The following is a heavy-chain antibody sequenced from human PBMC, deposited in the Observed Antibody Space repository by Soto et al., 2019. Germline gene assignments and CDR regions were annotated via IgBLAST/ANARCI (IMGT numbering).Heavy chain of an antibody. CDR2: FYNSGNN. Sequence: QVQLQESGPGLVKPSETLSLICSVSGDSISNYYWTWLRHPPGKGLEWIGCFYNSGNNNYNPCLKGRVTISVDTSNNQCSLRVNSVTAAYTAVYYCASTQQWLAFDYWCQGALVTVSA. CDR1: GDSISNYY. J-gene: IGHJ4*02. CDR3: ASTQQWLAFDY. V-gene: IGHV4-59*01. D-gene: IGHD6-19*01.